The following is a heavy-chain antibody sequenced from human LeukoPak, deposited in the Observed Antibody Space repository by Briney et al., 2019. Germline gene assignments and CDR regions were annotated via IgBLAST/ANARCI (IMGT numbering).Heavy chain of an antibody. Sequence: SETLSLTCTVSGGSISSGDYYWTWIRQPPGKGLEWIGFIYNSGSTYYNPSLKSRVSMAVDTSNNQFSLKLSSVTAADTAVYYCARDANYYDTSGYLLCAFDIWGQGTMVTVSS. CDR3: ARDANYYDTSGYLLCAFDI. CDR2: IYNSGST. J-gene: IGHJ3*02. V-gene: IGHV4-30-4*08. D-gene: IGHD3-22*01. CDR1: GGSISSGDYY.